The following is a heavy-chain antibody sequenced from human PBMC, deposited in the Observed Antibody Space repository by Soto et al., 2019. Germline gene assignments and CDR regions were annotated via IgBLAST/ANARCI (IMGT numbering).Heavy chain of an antibody. CDR3: TTDPGSXSYYNSVFGYYYYGMDV. Sequence: GGSLRLSCAASGFTFSNAWMSWVRQAPGKGLEWVGRIKSKTDGGTTDYAAPVKGRFTTSRDDSKNTLYLQMNSLKTEDTAVYYCTTDPGSXSYYNSVFGYYYYGMDVWGPGTTVTVSS. J-gene: IGHJ6*02. CDR1: GFTFSNAW. D-gene: IGHD3-10*01. CDR2: IKSKTDGGTT. V-gene: IGHV3-15*01.